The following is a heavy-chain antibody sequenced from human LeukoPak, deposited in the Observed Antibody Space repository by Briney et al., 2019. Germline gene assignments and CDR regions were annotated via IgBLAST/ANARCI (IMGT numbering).Heavy chain of an antibody. CDR2: INPNSGGT. D-gene: IGHD3-10*01. CDR3: ARDIQSAYGTFDY. V-gene: IGHV1-2*06. J-gene: IGHJ4*02. CDR1: GYTFTGYY. Sequence: ASVKVSCKASGYTFTGYYIHWGRQAPGQGLEWMGRINPNSGGTNYAQQFQGRVTMTRDTSISTSYMELSRLRSDDTAVYYCARDIQSAYGTFDYWGPGTLVTVSS.